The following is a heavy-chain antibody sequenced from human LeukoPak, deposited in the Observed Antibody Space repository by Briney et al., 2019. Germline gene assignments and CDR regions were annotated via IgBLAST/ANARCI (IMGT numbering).Heavy chain of an antibody. V-gene: IGHV3-21*01. CDR2: ISTHGNYI. J-gene: IGHJ4*02. Sequence: GGSLRLSCAASGFTFSDYVMNWVRQAPGKGLEWVSYISTHGNYIYYADSLKGRYTISRDNAENSLFLQMNSLRAEDTAVYYCARGSYDSSGQFDYWGQGTLVTVSS. CDR3: ARGSYDSSGQFDY. D-gene: IGHD3-22*01. CDR1: GFTFSDYV.